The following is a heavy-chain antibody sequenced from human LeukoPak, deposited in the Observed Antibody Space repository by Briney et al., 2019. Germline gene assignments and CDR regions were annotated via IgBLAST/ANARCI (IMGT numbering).Heavy chain of an antibody. CDR2: ISTYSGNT. V-gene: IGHV1-18*01. CDR3: ARGVYSSGWYGDC. CDR1: GYTFTTYG. J-gene: IGHJ4*02. D-gene: IGHD6-19*01. Sequence: ASVKVSCKASGYTFTTYGISWVRQAPGQGPEWMGWISTYSGNTHYAQELQGRVTLTTDTSTSTAYMDLRSLRADDTAVYYCARGVYSSGWYGDCWGQGTLVTVSS.